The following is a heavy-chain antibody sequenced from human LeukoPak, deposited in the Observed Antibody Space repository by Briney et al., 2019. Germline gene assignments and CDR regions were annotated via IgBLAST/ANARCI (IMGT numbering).Heavy chain of an antibody. D-gene: IGHD3-22*01. J-gene: IGHJ5*02. Sequence: SVKVSCKGSGYTFRSYGITWVRQAPGQGLEWMGWISANNGNTNYSQKFQGRVTMITDTSTTTAYMELRSLRSADTAVYYCARGRGDYYGSSGNWFDPWGQGALVTVSS. CDR3: ARGRGDYYGSSGNWFDP. CDR1: GYTFRSYG. CDR2: ISANNGNT. V-gene: IGHV1-18*01.